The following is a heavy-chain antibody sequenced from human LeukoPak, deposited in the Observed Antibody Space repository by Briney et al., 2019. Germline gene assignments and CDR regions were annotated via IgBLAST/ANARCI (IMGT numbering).Heavy chain of an antibody. J-gene: IGHJ6*02. D-gene: IGHD1-26*01. CDR3: ARDKWELPLSYYYGMDV. CDR1: GGSISSYY. Sequence: SETLSLTCTVSGGSISSYYWSWIRQPAGKGLEWIGRIYTSGSTNYNPSLKSRVTMSVVTSKNQFSLKLSSVTAADTAVYYCARDKWELPLSYYYGMDVWGQGTTVTVSS. V-gene: IGHV4-4*07. CDR2: IYTSGST.